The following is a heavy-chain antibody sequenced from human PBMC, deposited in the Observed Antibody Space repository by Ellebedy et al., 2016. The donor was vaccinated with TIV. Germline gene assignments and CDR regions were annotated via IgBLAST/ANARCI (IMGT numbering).Heavy chain of an antibody. Sequence: SLKTSCAASGFTFGDYAMHWVRPAPGKGMEWVSGISWNRGSIGYADSVKGRFAISRDNAKNSLYLQMNSLRAEDTALYYCVREIQGSTWEPGGFDYWGQGTLVTVSS. J-gene: IGHJ4*02. CDR1: GFTFGDYA. V-gene: IGHV3-9*01. D-gene: IGHD2-2*01. CDR3: VREIQGSTWEPGGFDY. CDR2: ISWNRGSI.